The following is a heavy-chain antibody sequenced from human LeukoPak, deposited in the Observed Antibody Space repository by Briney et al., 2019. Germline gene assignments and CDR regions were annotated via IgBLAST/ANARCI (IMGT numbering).Heavy chain of an antibody. Sequence: GGSLRLSCAASGFTFSSYAMHWVRQAPGEGLEYVSAISSNAGSTYYANSVKGRFTISRDNSKNTLYLQMGSLRAEDMAVYYCARQVGQWLVPNFDYWGQGTLVTVSS. CDR1: GFTFSSYA. V-gene: IGHV3-64*01. CDR2: ISSNAGST. CDR3: ARQVGQWLVPNFDY. D-gene: IGHD6-19*01. J-gene: IGHJ4*02.